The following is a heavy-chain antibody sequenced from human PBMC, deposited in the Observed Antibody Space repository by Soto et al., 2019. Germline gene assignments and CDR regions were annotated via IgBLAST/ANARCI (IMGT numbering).Heavy chain of an antibody. J-gene: IGHJ2*01. V-gene: IGHV4-39*01. CDR3: ARVAALVGAARCWYFDV. CDR2: IDYRGNI. CDR1: GGSITSTSYY. D-gene: IGHD2-15*01. Sequence: QLHLQESGPGLVEPSETLSLTCAVSGGSITSTSYYWGWIRQPPGEGLEWIGSIDYRGNIYYNSSPKDRVTISVDPYTNQSALTLNSVTAAASAVYHCARVAALVGAARCWYFDVWGRGTRVSV.